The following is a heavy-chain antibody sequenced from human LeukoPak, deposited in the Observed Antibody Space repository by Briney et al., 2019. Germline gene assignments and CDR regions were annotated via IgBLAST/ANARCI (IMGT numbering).Heavy chain of an antibody. D-gene: IGHD5-12*01. CDR1: GFTFSSSA. CDR2: ISSSGDST. J-gene: IGHJ4*02. Sequence: GGSLRLSCAASGFTFSSSAMSWGRQAPGKGLEWVSTISSSGDSTYYADSVKGRFTSSRDNAKNTLHLQMNSLRAEDTAVYYCAKGLQQWLRGDFDYWGQGTLVTVSS. CDR3: AKGLQQWLRGDFDY. V-gene: IGHV3-23*01.